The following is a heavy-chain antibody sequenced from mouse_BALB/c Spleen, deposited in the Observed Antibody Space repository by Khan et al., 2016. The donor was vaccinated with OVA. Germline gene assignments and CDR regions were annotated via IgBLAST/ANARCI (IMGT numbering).Heavy chain of an antibody. J-gene: IGHJ1*01. V-gene: IGHV6-6*02. Sequence: EVKLEESGGGLVQPGGSMKLSCIASGFTFSNFWMSWVRQSPEKGLEWVAEIRLKSNYYATHYAESVKGRFTISRDDSNSSVYLQMNNLRTEDTGIYYCTRAWDWYFDVWGAGTTVTVSS. D-gene: IGHD4-1*01. CDR1: GFTFSNFW. CDR2: IRLKSNYYAT. CDR3: TRAWDWYFDV.